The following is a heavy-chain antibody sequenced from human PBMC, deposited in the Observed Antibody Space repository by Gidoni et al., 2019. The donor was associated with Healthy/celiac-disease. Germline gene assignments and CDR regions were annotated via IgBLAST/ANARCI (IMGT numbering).Heavy chain of an antibody. D-gene: IGHD1-26*01. J-gene: IGHJ6*02. CDR1: VGSISSSY. CDR3: ARVSGSYAVNYYYYGMDV. V-gene: IGHV4-59*01. CDR2: IYYSGST. Sequence: QVQLQESGPGLVKPSETLSLTCTVSVGSISSSYWSWIRQPPGKGLEWIGYIYYSGSTNYNPSLKSRVTISVDTSKNQFSLKLSAVTAADTAVYYCARVSGSYAVNYYYYGMDVWGQGTTVTVSS.